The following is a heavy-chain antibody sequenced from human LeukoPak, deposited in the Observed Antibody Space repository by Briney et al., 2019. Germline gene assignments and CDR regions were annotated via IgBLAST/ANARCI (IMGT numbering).Heavy chain of an antibody. CDR2: ISWNSGSI. CDR3: AKDTMVRGVNHFDY. D-gene: IGHD3-10*01. V-gene: IGHV3-9*01. CDR1: AHPFDVYA. Sequence: PGGSLRLSCAPSAHPFDVYAIHWVRQAPGKGVEWVSGISWNSGSIRYADSVKRRFTISRDNAKNSLYLQMNSLRAEDTALYYCAKDTMVRGVNHFDYWGQGTLVSVSS. J-gene: IGHJ4*02.